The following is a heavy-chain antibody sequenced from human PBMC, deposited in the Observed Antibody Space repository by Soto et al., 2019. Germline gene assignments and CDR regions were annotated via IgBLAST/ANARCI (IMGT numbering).Heavy chain of an antibody. Sequence: QVQLVQSGAEVKKPGSSVKVSCKASGGTFSSYAISWVRQAPGQGLEWMGGIIPIFGTANYAQKFQGRGPITADESTSTAYMELSSLRSEDTAVYYCARWDLGYCSSTSCSLDYWGQGTLVTVSS. D-gene: IGHD2-2*01. CDR2: IIPIFGTA. J-gene: IGHJ4*02. V-gene: IGHV1-69*01. CDR1: GGTFSSYA. CDR3: ARWDLGYCSSTSCSLDY.